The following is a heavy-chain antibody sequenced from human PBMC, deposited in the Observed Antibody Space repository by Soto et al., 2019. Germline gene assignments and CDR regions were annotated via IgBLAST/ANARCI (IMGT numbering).Heavy chain of an antibody. Sequence: GGSLRLSCAASGFTFGSYAVSWVRQAPGKGLEWVSAITGSGGSTYYADSVKGRFTISRDNSKNTLYLQMNSLRAEDTAVYYCAKGPVLLWFGELLYFDYWGQGTLVTVSS. D-gene: IGHD3-10*01. CDR3: AKGPVLLWFGELLYFDY. CDR1: GFTFGSYA. CDR2: ITGSGGST. V-gene: IGHV3-23*01. J-gene: IGHJ4*02.